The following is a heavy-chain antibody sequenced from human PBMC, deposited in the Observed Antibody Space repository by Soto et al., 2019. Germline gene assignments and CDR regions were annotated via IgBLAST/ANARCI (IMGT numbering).Heavy chain of an antibody. CDR2: ISAYNGNT. Sequence: ASVKVSCKASGYTFTSYGISWVRQAPGQGLEWMGWISAYNGNTNYAQKLQGRVTMTTDTSTSTAYMELRSLRSDDTAVYYCARMVYATLYYYYGMDVWGQGTTVTVYS. CDR1: GYTFTSYG. V-gene: IGHV1-18*04. CDR3: ARMVYATLYYYYGMDV. J-gene: IGHJ6*02. D-gene: IGHD2-8*01.